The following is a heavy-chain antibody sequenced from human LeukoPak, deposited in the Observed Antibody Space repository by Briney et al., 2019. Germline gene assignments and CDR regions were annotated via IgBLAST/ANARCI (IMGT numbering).Heavy chain of an antibody. J-gene: IGHJ4*02. V-gene: IGHV1-46*01. Sequence: ASVKVSCKTSGYTFTNHYIHWVRQAPGQGLEWMGIINPTGGSTSYTQKFQGRVTMTRDMSTSTVYMQLNSLRSEDTAMYYCARDLWGNGSYWGQGTQLTVSS. D-gene: IGHD3-16*01. CDR2: INPTGGST. CDR1: GYTFTNHY. CDR3: ARDLWGNGSY.